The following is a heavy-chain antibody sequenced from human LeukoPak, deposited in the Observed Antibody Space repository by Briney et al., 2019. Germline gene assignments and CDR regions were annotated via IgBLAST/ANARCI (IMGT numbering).Heavy chain of an antibody. CDR1: GGSISSGGYY. CDR2: IYYSGST. CDR3: ARVGSLYRYYFDY. D-gene: IGHD1-26*01. J-gene: IGHJ4*02. V-gene: IGHV4-31*03. Sequence: SQTLSLTCTVSGGSISSGGYYWSWIRQHPGKGLEWIGYIYYSGSTYYNPSLKSRVTISVDTSKNQFSLKLSSVTAADTAVYYCARVGSLYRYYFDYWGQGTLVTVSS.